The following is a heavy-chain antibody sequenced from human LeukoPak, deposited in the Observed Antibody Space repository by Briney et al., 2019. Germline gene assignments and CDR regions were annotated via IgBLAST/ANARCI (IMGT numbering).Heavy chain of an antibody. V-gene: IGHV3-43*01. D-gene: IGHD5-24*01. CDR3: AKDWPPPTIDY. Sequence: GGSLSLSCAASGFTFVDYTMHWVGQAPGKGLEGVSLISWGGGSTYYADSVKGGFTISRDNSKNTLYLQMNSLRAEDTAVYYCAKDWPPPTIDYWGQGTLVTVSS. J-gene: IGHJ4*02. CDR2: ISWGGGST. CDR1: GFTFVDYT.